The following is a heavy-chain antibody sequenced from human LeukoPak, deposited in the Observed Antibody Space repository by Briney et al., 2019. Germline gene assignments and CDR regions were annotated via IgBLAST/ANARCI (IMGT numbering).Heavy chain of an antibody. CDR2: GDYSGGT. Sequence: SETLFLTCTVSGDSFSSVTDYWAWIRQPPGKGLEWIASGDYSGGTYYNPSLESLVAISTDMSKNQFSLKLTSVTGADTAVYYCAGERGEEYSSGWYKTNFFDNWGQGTLVTVSS. J-gene: IGHJ4*02. V-gene: IGHV4-39*07. CDR3: AGERGEEYSSGWYKTNFFDN. D-gene: IGHD6-19*01. CDR1: GDSFSSVTDY.